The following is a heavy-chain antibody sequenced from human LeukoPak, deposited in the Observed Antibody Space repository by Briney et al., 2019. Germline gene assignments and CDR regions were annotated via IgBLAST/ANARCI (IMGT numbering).Heavy chain of an antibody. D-gene: IGHD3-22*01. CDR1: GFTFSSYA. V-gene: IGHV3-23*01. CDR3: AKEASSGYYTALYFDF. Sequence: PGGSLRLSCAVSGFTFSSYAMSWVRRAPGKGLEWVSGLSGTGGTTYSADSVKGRFTISRDNSKNTLYLQMNSLRAEDTAIYYCAKEASSGYYTALYFDFWGQGTLVTVS. J-gene: IGHJ4*02. CDR2: LSGTGGTT.